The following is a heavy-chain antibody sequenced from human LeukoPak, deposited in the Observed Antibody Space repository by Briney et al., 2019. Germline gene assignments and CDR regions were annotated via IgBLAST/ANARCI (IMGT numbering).Heavy chain of an antibody. CDR2: ISSSGSTI. Sequence: GGSLRLSCAASGFTFSSYEMNWVRQAPGKGLEWVSYISSSGSTIYYADSVKGRFIISRDNAKNSLYLQMNSLRAEDTAVYYCARSITYYDILTGYPHGPGFDYWGQGTLVTVSS. J-gene: IGHJ4*02. D-gene: IGHD3-9*01. CDR3: ARSITYYDILTGYPHGPGFDY. CDR1: GFTFSSYE. V-gene: IGHV3-48*03.